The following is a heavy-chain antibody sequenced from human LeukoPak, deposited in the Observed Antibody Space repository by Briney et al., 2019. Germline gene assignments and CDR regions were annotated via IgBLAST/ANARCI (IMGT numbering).Heavy chain of an antibody. CDR1: GFTFSSYG. J-gene: IGHJ5*02. D-gene: IGHD3-22*01. CDR3: ARASIQPANYYDSSGYYDFDP. Sequence: GGSLRLSCVASGFTFSSYGMNWVRQAPGKGLEWVSSISSSSSYIYYADSVKGRFTISRDNAKNSLYLQMNSLRAEDTAVYYCARASIQPANYYDSSGYYDFDPWGQGTLVTVSS. CDR2: ISSSSSYI. V-gene: IGHV3-21*01.